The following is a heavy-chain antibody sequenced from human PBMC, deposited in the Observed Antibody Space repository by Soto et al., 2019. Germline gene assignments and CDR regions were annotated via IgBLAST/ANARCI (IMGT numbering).Heavy chain of an antibody. CDR3: AKVGLPPILRYFDWLPFDAFDI. CDR2: ISGSGGST. CDR1: GFTFSSYA. J-gene: IGHJ3*02. D-gene: IGHD3-9*01. V-gene: IGHV3-23*01. Sequence: GGSLRLSCAASGFTFSSYAMSWVRQAPGKGLEWVSAISGSGGSTYYADSVKGRFTISRDNSKNTLYLQMNSLRAEDTAVYYCAKVGLPPILRYFDWLPFDAFDIWGQGTMVTVSS.